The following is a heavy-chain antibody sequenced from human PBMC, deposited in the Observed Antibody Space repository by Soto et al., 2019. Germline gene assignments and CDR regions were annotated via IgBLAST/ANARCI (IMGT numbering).Heavy chain of an antibody. J-gene: IGHJ4*02. CDR3: ARSIVVVTAADY. D-gene: IGHD2-21*02. Sequence: GASVKVSCKASGYTFTSYAMHWVRQAPGQRLEWMGWINAGNGNTKYSQKFQGRVTITRDTSASTAYMELSSLRSEVTAVYYCARSIVVVTAADYWGQGTLVTVSS. CDR1: GYTFTSYA. CDR2: INAGNGNT. V-gene: IGHV1-3*01.